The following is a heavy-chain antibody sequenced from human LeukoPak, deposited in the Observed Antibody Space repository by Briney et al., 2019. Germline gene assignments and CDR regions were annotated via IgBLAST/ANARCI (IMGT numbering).Heavy chain of an antibody. D-gene: IGHD1-26*01. J-gene: IGHJ4*02. CDR3: ARLADTTVANYYLDY. V-gene: IGHV4-4*09. Sequence: SETLSLTCTVSGGSISHYFWSWIRQPPGKGLEWIGYIFISGGTTYNPSLKSRVTMSEDRSKNQFSLELSSVTAADTAVYYCARLADTTVANYYLDYWGQGTLVTVSS. CDR2: IFISGGT. CDR1: GGSISHYF.